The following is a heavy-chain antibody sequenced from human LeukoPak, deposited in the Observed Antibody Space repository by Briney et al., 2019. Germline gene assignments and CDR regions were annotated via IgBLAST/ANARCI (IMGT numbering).Heavy chain of an antibody. CDR1: GYTFTGYY. J-gene: IGHJ6*02. Sequence: ASVKVSCKASGYTFTGYYMHWVRQAPGQGLEWMGWINPNSGGTNYAQKFQGRVTMTRDTSISTAYMELSRLRSDDTAVYYCARDNCSSTSCQEGSYGMDVWGQGATVTVSS. D-gene: IGHD2-2*01. CDR2: INPNSGGT. V-gene: IGHV1-2*02. CDR3: ARDNCSSTSCQEGSYGMDV.